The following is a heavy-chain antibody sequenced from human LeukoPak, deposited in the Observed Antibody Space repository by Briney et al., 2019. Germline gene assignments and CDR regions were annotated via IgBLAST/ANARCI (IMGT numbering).Heavy chain of an antibody. Sequence: GRSLRLSCAASGFTFSSYGMHWVRQAPGKGLEWVAVIWYDGSNKYYADSVKGRFTISRDNSKNTLYLQMNSLRAEDTAVYYCARDLRITVGYSSGGEYWGQGTLVTVSS. D-gene: IGHD6-19*01. CDR3: ARDLRITVGYSSGGEY. CDR2: IWYDGSNK. V-gene: IGHV3-33*01. J-gene: IGHJ4*02. CDR1: GFTFSSYG.